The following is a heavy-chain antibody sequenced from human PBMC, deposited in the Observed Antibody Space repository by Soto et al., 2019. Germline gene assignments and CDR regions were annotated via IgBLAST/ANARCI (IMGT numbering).Heavy chain of an antibody. CDR3: ARQGECGSTRCYGY. J-gene: IGHJ4*02. CDR1: GASISSGSYY. D-gene: IGHD2-2*01. CDR2: GCSDVTT. V-gene: IGHV4-39*01. Sequence: QLQLQESGPGLVKPSETLSLTCTVSGASISSGSYYRGWVRQPPGKGLEWIANGCSDVTTYYSPSLKSRVTISVDTYKNQFSLRLRSVTTADTAVYYCARQGECGSTRCYGYWGQGTLVTVSS.